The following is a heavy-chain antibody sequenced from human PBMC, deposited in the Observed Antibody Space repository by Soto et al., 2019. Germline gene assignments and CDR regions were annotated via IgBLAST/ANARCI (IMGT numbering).Heavy chain of an antibody. J-gene: IGHJ5*02. Sequence: ASVKVSCKASGYTFTSYAMHWVRQAPGQRLEWMGWINAGNGNTKYSQKFQGRVTITRDTSSSTAYMELSSLRSEDTAVYYCARSTMVRGVTPWGQGTLVTVSS. V-gene: IGHV1-3*01. CDR1: GYTFTSYA. CDR2: INAGNGNT. D-gene: IGHD3-10*01. CDR3: ARSTMVRGVTP.